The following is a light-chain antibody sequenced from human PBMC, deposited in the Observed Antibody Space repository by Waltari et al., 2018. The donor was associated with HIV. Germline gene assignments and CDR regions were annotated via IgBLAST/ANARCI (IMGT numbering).Light chain of an antibody. CDR1: KIARNN. J-gene: IGLJ1*01. V-gene: IGLV3-9*01. CDR2: RDS. CDR3: QLWDNNPSV. Sequence: SSELTQPLSVSVALGHTARLTSGGRKIARNNMHGYQQKAGQAPVCVIYRDSIRPYGIPKRYSASNGDNTANLTISRVEAGDEDDYYCQLWDNNPSVFGTGTRVTVL.